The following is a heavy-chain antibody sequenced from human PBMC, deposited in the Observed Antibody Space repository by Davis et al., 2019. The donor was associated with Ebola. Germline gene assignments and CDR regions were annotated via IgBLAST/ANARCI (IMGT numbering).Heavy chain of an antibody. CDR3: ARDPGYCTSTSCQPINAFDT. CDR1: GGSISSYY. CDR2: ISTSGST. Sequence: PSETLSLTCTVSGGSISSYYWSWIRQPAGKGLEWIGRISTSGSTNYNPSLKSRVNMSLDTSKNQFSLKLSSVTAADTAVYFCARDPGYCTSTSCQPINAFDTWGQGATVAVSS. J-gene: IGHJ3*02. D-gene: IGHD2-2*01. V-gene: IGHV4-4*07.